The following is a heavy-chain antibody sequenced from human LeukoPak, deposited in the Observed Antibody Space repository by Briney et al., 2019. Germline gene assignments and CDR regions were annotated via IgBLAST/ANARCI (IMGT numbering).Heavy chain of an antibody. Sequence: ASVKVSCKASGYTFTGYYMHWVRQAPGQGLEWMGWINPNSGGTNYAQRFQGRVTMTRDTSISTAYMELSRLRSDDTAVYYCARGYCSGGSCYAASGGYWGQGTLVTVSS. V-gene: IGHV1-2*02. J-gene: IGHJ4*02. CDR3: ARGYCSGGSCYAASGGY. CDR2: INPNSGGT. CDR1: GYTFTGYY. D-gene: IGHD2-15*01.